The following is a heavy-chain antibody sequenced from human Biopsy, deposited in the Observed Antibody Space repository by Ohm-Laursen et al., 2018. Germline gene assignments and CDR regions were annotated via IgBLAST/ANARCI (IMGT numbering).Heavy chain of an antibody. CDR1: GLTFSRYS. V-gene: IGHV3-21*06. D-gene: IGHD5-18*01. J-gene: IGHJ6*02. Sequence: SLRLSCAASGLTFSRYSMHWVRQAPGKGLEWVSSISSSSNFIYYADSVKGRFTISRDNSRDTLYLQMSSLRAEDTAVYYCAKDRYNYTPIGGFSMDVWGQGTTVTVSS. CDR3: AKDRYNYTPIGGFSMDV. CDR2: ISSSSNFI.